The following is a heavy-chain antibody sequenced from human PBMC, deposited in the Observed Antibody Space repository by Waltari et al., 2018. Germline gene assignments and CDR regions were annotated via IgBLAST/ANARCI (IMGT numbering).Heavy chain of an antibody. CDR1: GYTFTGYY. CDR3: ARIPAWYGEILNY. J-gene: IGHJ4*02. D-gene: IGHD3-10*01. V-gene: IGHV1-2*06. CDR2: INPDSGGT. Sequence: QVQLLQSGDEVKKPGASVKVSCQASGYTFTGYYMHWVRQAPGQGLEWMGRINPDSGGTDYAQNVLGRVTMTRDMSTSTAYMELSSLTSDDTAVYYCARIPAWYGEILNYWGQGTLVTVSS.